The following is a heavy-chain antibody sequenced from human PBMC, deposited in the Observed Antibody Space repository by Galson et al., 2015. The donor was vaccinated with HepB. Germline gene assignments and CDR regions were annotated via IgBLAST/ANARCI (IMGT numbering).Heavy chain of an antibody. Sequence: SVKVSCKASGYTFTSYGISWVRQAPGQGLKWMGWISAYNGNTNYAQKLQGRVTMTTDTSTSTAYMELRSLRSDDTAVYYCARDGIAVAGEVGADYWGQGTLVTVSS. CDR2: ISAYNGNT. D-gene: IGHD6-19*01. CDR3: ARDGIAVAGEVGADY. CDR1: GYTFTSYG. J-gene: IGHJ4*02. V-gene: IGHV1-18*01.